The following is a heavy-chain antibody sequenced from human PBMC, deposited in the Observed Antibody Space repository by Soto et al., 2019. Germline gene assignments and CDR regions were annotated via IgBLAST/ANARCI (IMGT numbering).Heavy chain of an antibody. CDR2: IKEDGSDM. CDR3: ATEVWVYYDFWSGYSDY. D-gene: IGHD3-3*01. V-gene: IGHV3-7*01. CDR1: GFTFSSDW. J-gene: IGHJ4*02. Sequence: PGGSLRLSCAASGFTFSSDWMSWVRQAPGKGLEWVANIKEDGSDMYYVDSVKGRFTISRDNAKNSLYLQMNSLRAEDTAVYYCATEVWVYYDFWSGYSDYWGQGTLVTVSS.